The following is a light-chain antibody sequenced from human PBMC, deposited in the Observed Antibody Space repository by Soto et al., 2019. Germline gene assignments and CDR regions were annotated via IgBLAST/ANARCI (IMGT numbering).Light chain of an antibody. CDR3: LHRNNWAWT. CDR1: QSVSSGY. Sequence: IVLAQSPGTLCFSPGDVATLSFGASQSVSSGYLAWYQQKPGQAPRLLIYRTSSRATGIPDRFSGSGSGTDFTLTISSLEPEDFAVYYCLHRNNWAWTFGQGTKVDIK. V-gene: IGKV3D-20*02. CDR2: RTS. J-gene: IGKJ1*01.